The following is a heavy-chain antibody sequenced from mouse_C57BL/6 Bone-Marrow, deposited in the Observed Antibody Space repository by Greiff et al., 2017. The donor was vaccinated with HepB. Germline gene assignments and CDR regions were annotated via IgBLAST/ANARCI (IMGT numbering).Heavy chain of an antibody. D-gene: IGHD1-1*01. Sequence: EVQLQQSGAELVRPGASVKLSCTASGFNIKDDYMHWVKQRPEQGLEWIGWIDPENGDTEYASKFQGKATITADTSSNTAYLQLSSLTSEDTAVYYCTTITTVVYFDYWGQGTTLTVSS. J-gene: IGHJ2*01. CDR1: GFNIKDDY. CDR3: TTITTVVYFDY. V-gene: IGHV14-4*01. CDR2: IDPENGDT.